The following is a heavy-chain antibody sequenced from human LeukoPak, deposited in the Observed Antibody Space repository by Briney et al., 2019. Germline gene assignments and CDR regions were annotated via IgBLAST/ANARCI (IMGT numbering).Heavy chain of an antibody. CDR3: ARAPYRSGWYYFDF. CDR1: GYTFSSYA. J-gene: IGHJ4*02. V-gene: IGHV3-30-3*01. CDR2: ISSDGGNR. Sequence: GGSLRLSCAASGYTFSSYAMHWVRRAPGKALEWVATISSDGGNRYYSDSVKGRFTISRDNSKNTLYLHMNSLRGEDTAIYSCARAPYRSGWYYFDFWGQGTLVTVSS. D-gene: IGHD6-19*01.